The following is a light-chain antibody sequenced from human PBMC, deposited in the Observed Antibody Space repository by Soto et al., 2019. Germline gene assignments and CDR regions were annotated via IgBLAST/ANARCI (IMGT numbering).Light chain of an antibody. J-gene: IGKJ2*01. CDR3: QQYGTSPYT. V-gene: IGKV3-20*01. CDR1: QIITSNQ. CDR2: GAS. Sequence: DIVLTQSPGTLSFSPGDRATLSCRASQIITSNQLAWYQHRPGQAPRLPIYGASSRAAGIPDRFTGSGSGTDFTLTIKRLEPEDFAVYYCQQYGTSPYTFGQGARLDFK.